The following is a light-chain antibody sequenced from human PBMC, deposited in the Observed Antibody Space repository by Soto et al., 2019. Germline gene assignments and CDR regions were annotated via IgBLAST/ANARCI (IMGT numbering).Light chain of an antibody. Sequence: ENVLTQSPATLSLSPGERATLSCRASQSVSNYVAWYQQKPGQAPRLLIYDASNRATGIPARFSGSGSGTDFTLTISSLEPEDFAVYYCQQRSNWPGTFGGGTKVDIK. CDR3: QQRSNWPGT. CDR2: DAS. J-gene: IGKJ4*01. CDR1: QSVSNY. V-gene: IGKV3-11*01.